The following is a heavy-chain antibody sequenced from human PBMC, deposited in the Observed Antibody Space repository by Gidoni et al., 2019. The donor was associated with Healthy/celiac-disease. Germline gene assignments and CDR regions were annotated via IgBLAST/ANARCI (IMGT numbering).Heavy chain of an antibody. CDR3: ARGRGVYYDFWSDSYGMDV. V-gene: IGHV1-8*01. J-gene: IGHJ6*02. Sequence: QVQLVQSGAEVKKPGASVTVSCKASGYTFTSYDINWVRQATGQGLEWMGWMNPNSGNTGYAQKFQGRVTMTRNTSISTAYMELSSLRSEDTAVYYCARGRGVYYDFWSDSYGMDVWGQGTTVTVSS. CDR1: GYTFTSYD. D-gene: IGHD3-3*01. CDR2: MNPNSGNT.